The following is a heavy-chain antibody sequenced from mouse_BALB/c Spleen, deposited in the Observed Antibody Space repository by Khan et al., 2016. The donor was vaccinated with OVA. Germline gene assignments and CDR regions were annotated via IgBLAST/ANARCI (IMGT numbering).Heavy chain of an antibody. CDR3: ARRTTGYAMDY. Sequence: QVQLQQSGAELARPGASVKMSCKASGYTFTSNTMHWVKQRPGQGLEWIGYINPRSSYTNYNQKFKDKATLTADKSSSTAYRQLSSLTSEYSAVYYCARRTTGYAMDYWGQGTSVTVSS. J-gene: IGHJ4*01. CDR1: GYTFTSNT. V-gene: IGHV1-4*01. D-gene: IGHD2-14*01. CDR2: INPRSSYT.